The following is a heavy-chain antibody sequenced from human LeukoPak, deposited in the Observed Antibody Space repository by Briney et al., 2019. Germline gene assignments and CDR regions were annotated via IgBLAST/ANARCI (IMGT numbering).Heavy chain of an antibody. Sequence: SETLSLTCTVSGGSMSSYYWIWIRQPPGKGLEWIGYIYYSGSTNYNPSLKSRVTISVDTSKNQFSLKLSSVTAADTAVYYCARDLYCSGGSCSAHWFDPWGQGTLVTVSS. J-gene: IGHJ5*02. CDR3: ARDLYCSGGSCSAHWFDP. V-gene: IGHV4-59*01. CDR1: GGSMSSYY. D-gene: IGHD2-15*01. CDR2: IYYSGST.